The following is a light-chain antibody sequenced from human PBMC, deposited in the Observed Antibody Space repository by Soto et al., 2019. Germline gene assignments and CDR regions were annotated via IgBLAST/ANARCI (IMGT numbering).Light chain of an antibody. Sequence: EIVLTQSPATLSLSPGERATLSCRASQSFSSYLAWYQQKPGQAPRLLIYDASKRATGIPARSSGRGSGTDFTLTISSREPEDFAVYYCQQRSNWPPVITFGQGTRLEIK. CDR1: QSFSSY. V-gene: IGKV3-11*01. J-gene: IGKJ5*01. CDR3: QQRSNWPPVIT. CDR2: DAS.